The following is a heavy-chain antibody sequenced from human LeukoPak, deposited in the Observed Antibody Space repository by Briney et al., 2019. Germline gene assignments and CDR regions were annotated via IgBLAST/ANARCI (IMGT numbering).Heavy chain of an antibody. D-gene: IGHD2-2*01. J-gene: IGHJ4*02. CDR2: IKQDGSEK. CDR3: ARARGCSSTSCPDVYYFDY. CDR1: GFTFSSYW. V-gene: IGHV3-7*03. Sequence: PGGSLRLSCAASGFTFSSYWMSWVRQAPGKGLEWVANIKQDGSEKYYVDSVKGRFTISRDNAKNSLYLQMNSLRAEDTALYYCARARGCSSTSCPDVYYFDYWGQGTLVTVSS.